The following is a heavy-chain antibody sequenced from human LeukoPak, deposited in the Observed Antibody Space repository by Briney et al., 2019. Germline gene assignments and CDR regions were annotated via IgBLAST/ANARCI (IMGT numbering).Heavy chain of an antibody. V-gene: IGHV4-59*02. Sequence: SETLSLTCTVSGGSVSDYYWSWIRQSPGKGLEWIGYIYYTGSTSYNPSLRSRVTMSADTSKNQFSLKLSSVTAADTAVYYCARRPGGIAAAGTSVWFDPWGQGTLVTVSS. CDR1: GGSVSDYY. CDR3: ARRPGGIAAAGTSVWFDP. CDR2: IYYTGST. J-gene: IGHJ5*02. D-gene: IGHD6-13*01.